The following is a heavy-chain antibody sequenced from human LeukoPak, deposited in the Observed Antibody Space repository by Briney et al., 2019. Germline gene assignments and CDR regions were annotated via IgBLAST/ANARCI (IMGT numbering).Heavy chain of an antibody. J-gene: IGHJ5*02. V-gene: IGHV3-30-3*01. Sequence: PGRSLRLSCAASGFTFSSYAMHWVRQAPGKGLEWVAVISYDGSNKYYADSVKGRFTISRDNAKNSLYLQMNSLRAEDTAVYYCATLGVVVVTSYNWFDPWGQGTLVTVSS. CDR2: ISYDGSNK. D-gene: IGHD3-22*01. CDR1: GFTFSSYA. CDR3: ATLGVVVVTSYNWFDP.